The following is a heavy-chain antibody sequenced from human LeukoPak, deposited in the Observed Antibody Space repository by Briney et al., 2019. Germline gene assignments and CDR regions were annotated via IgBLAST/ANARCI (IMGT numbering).Heavy chain of an antibody. Sequence: ASVKVSGKASGYTFTSYDINWVRQATGQGLEWMGWMNPNSGNTGYAQKFQGRVTITRNTSISTAYMELSSLRSEDTAVYYCARRYCSSTSCYPRAYWFDPWGQGTLVTVSS. CDR2: MNPNSGNT. V-gene: IGHV1-8*03. CDR3: ARRYCSSTSCYPRAYWFDP. D-gene: IGHD2-2*01. J-gene: IGHJ5*02. CDR1: GYTFTSYD.